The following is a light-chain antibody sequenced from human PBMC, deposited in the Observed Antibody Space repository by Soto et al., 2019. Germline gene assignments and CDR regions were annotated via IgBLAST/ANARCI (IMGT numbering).Light chain of an antibody. Sequence: EVVMTQSPATLSVSPGERATLSCRASQSVSSNLAWYQQKPGQAPRLLIYGASSRATGILDRFSGIGSGTDFTLTISRLEPEDFAVYYCQQYGGSPTFGQGTRLEIK. J-gene: IGKJ5*01. CDR1: QSVSSN. V-gene: IGKV3-20*01. CDR2: GAS. CDR3: QQYGGSPT.